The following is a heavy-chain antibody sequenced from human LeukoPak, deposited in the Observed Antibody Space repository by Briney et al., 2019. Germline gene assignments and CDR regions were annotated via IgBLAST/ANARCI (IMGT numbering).Heavy chain of an antibody. V-gene: IGHV4-34*01. CDR3: ARRIQLWFSHFGY. CDR1: GGSFSGYY. D-gene: IGHD5-18*01. Sequence: SETLSLTCAVYGGSFSGYYWSWIRQPPGKGLEWIGEINHSGSTNYNPSLKSRVTISVDTSKNQFSLKLSSVTAADTAVYYCARRIQLWFSHFGYWGQGTLVTVSS. J-gene: IGHJ4*02. CDR2: INHSGST.